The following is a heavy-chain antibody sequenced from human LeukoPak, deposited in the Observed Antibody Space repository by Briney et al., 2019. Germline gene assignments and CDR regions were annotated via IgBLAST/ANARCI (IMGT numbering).Heavy chain of an antibody. Sequence: ASVKVSCKASGGTFSSYAISWVRQAPGQGLEWMGGIIPIFGTANYAQKFQGRVTITTDESTSTAYMELSSLRSEDTAVYYCARDYYDSSGYYYNSFDPWGQGTLVTVSS. CDR3: ARDYYDSSGYYYNSFDP. D-gene: IGHD3-22*01. CDR2: IIPIFGTA. J-gene: IGHJ5*02. V-gene: IGHV1-69*05. CDR1: GGTFSSYA.